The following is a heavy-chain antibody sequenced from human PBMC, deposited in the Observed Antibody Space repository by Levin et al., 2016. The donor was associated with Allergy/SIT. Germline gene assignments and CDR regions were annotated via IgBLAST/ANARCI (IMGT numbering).Heavy chain of an antibody. J-gene: IGHJ4*02. CDR2: INHSGST. CDR1: GGSFSGYY. D-gene: IGHD5-12*01. V-gene: IGHV4-34*01. Sequence: SETLSLTCAVYGGSFSGYYWSWIRQPPGKGLEWIGEINHSGSTNYNPSLKSRVTISVDTSKNQFSLKLSSVTAADTAVYYCARGSGGSYYFDYWGQGTLVTVSS. CDR3: ARGSGGSYYFDY.